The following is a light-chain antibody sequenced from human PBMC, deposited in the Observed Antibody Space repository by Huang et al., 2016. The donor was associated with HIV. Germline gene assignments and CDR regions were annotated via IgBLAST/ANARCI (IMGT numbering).Light chain of an antibody. CDR1: QSILFTSNNKNY. CDR3: QQYYTTPFT. J-gene: IGKJ3*01. CDR2: WAS. Sequence: DIVMTQSPDSLAVSLGERATINCKSSQSILFTSNNKNYLAGYQQRPGQPPRLLMHWASTLESGVPDRFSGSGSGTDFTLTISSLQAEDVAVYFCQQYYTTPFTFGPGTKVDIK. V-gene: IGKV4-1*01.